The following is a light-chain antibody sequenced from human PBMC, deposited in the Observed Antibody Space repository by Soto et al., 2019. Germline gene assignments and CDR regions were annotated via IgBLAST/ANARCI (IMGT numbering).Light chain of an antibody. V-gene: IGKV1-27*01. CDR2: AAS. J-gene: IGKJ1*01. CDR3: QKYFSAPWT. Sequence: DIQMTQSPSSLSASVGDRVTITCRASQAIRNSLAWYQQKPGEVPKLLMYAASTLQSGVPSRFSGSGSGTDFTLTISSLQPEDVATYYCQKYFSAPWTFGHGTKVEIK. CDR1: QAIRNS.